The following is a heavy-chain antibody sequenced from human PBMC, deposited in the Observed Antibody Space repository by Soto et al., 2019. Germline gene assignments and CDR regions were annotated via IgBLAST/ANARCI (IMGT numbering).Heavy chain of an antibody. V-gene: IGHV3-9*01. CDR3: AKDKQTGTAPCYGMDG. CDR1: GFTFDDFS. D-gene: IGHD1-7*01. J-gene: IGHJ6*02. Sequence: GGSLRLSCAVSGFTFDDFSMHWVRQTPEKGLEWVSRISWNGGDIAYADSVKGRFTISRDNAKKSLFLQMNSLRPEDTALYYCAKDKQTGTAPCYGMDGWGQGTKVTVSS. CDR2: ISWNGGDI.